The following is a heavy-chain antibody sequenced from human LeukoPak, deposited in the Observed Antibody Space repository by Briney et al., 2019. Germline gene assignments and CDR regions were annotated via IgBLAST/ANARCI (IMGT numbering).Heavy chain of an antibody. V-gene: IGHV5-51*01. CDR3: ARRPSPGIAAAGTEPSDAFDI. CDR2: IYSCDSDT. Sequence: GESLKIPCKGSGYSFTSYWIGWVRQLPGEGLEWMGIIYSCDSDTRYSPSFQGQVTISADKSISTAYLQWSSLKASDTAMYYCARRPSPGIAAAGTEPSDAFDIWGQGTMVTVSS. CDR1: GYSFTSYW. D-gene: IGHD6-13*01. J-gene: IGHJ3*02.